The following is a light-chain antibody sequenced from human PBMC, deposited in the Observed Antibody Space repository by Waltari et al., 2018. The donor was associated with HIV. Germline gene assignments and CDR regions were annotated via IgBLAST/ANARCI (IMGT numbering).Light chain of an antibody. CDR3: QQDYNSPPV. J-gene: IGKJ4*01. CDR2: WAS. Sequence: DIVMTQSPDSLVVSLGERATINCKSSQSLLLSSINKNYLAWYQQKPGQPPKLLIYWASTRESGVPDRFSGGGSGTDFTLTVSSLQAEDVAVYYCQQDYNSPPVFGGGTKVEIK. V-gene: IGKV4-1*01. CDR1: QSLLLSSINKNY.